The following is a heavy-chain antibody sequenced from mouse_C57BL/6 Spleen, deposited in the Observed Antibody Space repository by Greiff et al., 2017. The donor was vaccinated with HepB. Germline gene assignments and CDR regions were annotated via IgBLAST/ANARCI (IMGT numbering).Heavy chain of an antibody. CDR3: ARRGNYYGSSYDYAMDY. J-gene: IGHJ4*01. CDR2: INPSNGGT. V-gene: IGHV1-53*01. D-gene: IGHD1-1*01. CDR1: GYTFTSYW. Sequence: VQLQQSGTELVKPGASVKLSCKASGYTFTSYWMHWVKQRPGQGLEWIGNINPSNGGTNYNEKFKSKATLTVDKSSSTAYMQLNSLTSEDSAVYYCARRGNYYGSSYDYAMDYWGQGTSVTVSS.